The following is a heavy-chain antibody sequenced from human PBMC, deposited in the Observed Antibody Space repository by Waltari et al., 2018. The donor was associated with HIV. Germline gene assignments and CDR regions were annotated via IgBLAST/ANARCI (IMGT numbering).Heavy chain of an antibody. J-gene: IGHJ3*02. V-gene: IGHV4-38-2*02. D-gene: IGHD1-1*01. Sequence: QVQLQESGPGLLKPSETLSLICNVPGYSINSASYWGWLRQSPGKGLEWIGSISHRGATYYKPSLQSRITISLDTSKNHVSLTLKSVTAADTAVYFCARVRNEDYSAWYFHVGHDAVDIWGQGTKVTVSS. CDR2: ISHRGAT. CDR3: ARVRNEDYSAWYFHVGHDAVDI. CDR1: GYSINSASY.